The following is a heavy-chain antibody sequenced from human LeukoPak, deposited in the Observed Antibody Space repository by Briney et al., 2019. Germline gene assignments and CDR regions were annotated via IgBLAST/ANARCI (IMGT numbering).Heavy chain of an antibody. V-gene: IGHV4-61*01. CDR2: IYYSGST. Sequence: SETLSLTCTVSGYSISSGYYWSWIRQPPGKGLEWIGNIYYSGSTNYNPSLKSRVTISVDTSKNQFSLKLSSVTAADTAVYYCTRGSIAYYYMDVWGKGTTVTVSS. D-gene: IGHD3-22*01. CDR3: TRGSIAYYYMDV. CDR1: GYSISSGYY. J-gene: IGHJ6*03.